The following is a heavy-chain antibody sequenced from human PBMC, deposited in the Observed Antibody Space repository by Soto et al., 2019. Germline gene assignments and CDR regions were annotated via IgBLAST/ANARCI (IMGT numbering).Heavy chain of an antibody. D-gene: IGHD3-10*01. CDR3: ARDRTTMVRGVTLNWFDP. J-gene: IGHJ5*02. Sequence: EVQLVESGGGLVQPGGSLRLSCAASGFTFSSYWMSWVRQAPGKGLEWLANIKQDGSEKYYVDSVKGRFTISRDNAKNSLYLQMNSLRAEDTAVYYCARDRTTMVRGVTLNWFDPWGQGTLVTVSS. V-gene: IGHV3-7*03. CDR2: IKQDGSEK. CDR1: GFTFSSYW.